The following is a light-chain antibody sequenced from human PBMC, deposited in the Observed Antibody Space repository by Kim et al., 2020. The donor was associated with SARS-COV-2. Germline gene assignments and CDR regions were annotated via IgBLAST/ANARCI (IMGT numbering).Light chain of an antibody. CDR3: QQYGSSRT. CDR2: GAS. CDR1: QSVRSSY. Sequence: SFAPGERTALSCRASQSVRSSYLAWYQQKPGQAPRLLSYGASSRATGIPDRFSGSGSGKDFTLTISRLEPEDFAVYYCQQYGSSRTFGLGTKLEI. J-gene: IGKJ2*02. V-gene: IGKV3-20*01.